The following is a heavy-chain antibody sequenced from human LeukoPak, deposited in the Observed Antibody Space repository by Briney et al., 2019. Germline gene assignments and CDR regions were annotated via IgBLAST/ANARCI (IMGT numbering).Heavy chain of an antibody. V-gene: IGHV4-38-2*01. CDR1: GYSISSGYC. D-gene: IGHD3-22*01. J-gene: IGHJ4*02. CDR3: ARAYYYDNSGYFDY. CDR2: IYHSGAT. Sequence: SETLSLTCAVSGYSISSGYCWGWIRQPPGKGLEWFGSIYHSGATYYNPSLKSRVTISVDTSKNQFSLKLSSVTAADTAVYYCARAYYYDNSGYFDYWGQGALVTVSS.